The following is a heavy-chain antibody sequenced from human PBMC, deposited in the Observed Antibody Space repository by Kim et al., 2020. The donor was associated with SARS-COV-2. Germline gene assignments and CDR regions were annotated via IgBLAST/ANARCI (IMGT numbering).Heavy chain of an antibody. D-gene: IGHD3-3*01. Sequence: YNQSLKGRLTISMATSKNQFSLRLTSVTASDTAIYYCARLESGTLTFFDYWGQGTLVTVSS. V-gene: IGHV4-39*01. J-gene: IGHJ4*02. CDR3: ARLESGTLTFFDY.